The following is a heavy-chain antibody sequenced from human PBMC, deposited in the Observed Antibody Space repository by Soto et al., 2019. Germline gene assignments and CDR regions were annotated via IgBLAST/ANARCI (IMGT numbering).Heavy chain of an antibody. CDR3: VASAEETCFIRD. D-gene: IGHD5-12*01. J-gene: IGHJ4*02. V-gene: IGHV3-21*01. CDR2: ISSGDSYI. CDR1: GLTFSSYS. Sequence: EVQLVESGGGLVKPGGSLRLSCAASGLTFSSYSMNWVRQAPGKGLEWVSSISSGDSYIYYADSVRGRFTISRDNAENSLYLQMNSPRVEDTAVYYCVASAEETCFIRDWGPGALVTVSS.